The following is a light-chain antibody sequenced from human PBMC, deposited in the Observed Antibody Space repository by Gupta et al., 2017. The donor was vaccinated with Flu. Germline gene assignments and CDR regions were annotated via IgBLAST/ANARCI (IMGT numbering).Light chain of an antibody. Sequence: PSYLPASVADRVTITCQASQDISKNLNWFQHKPGKAPKLLIYDTSNSETGVPSRFSGSGSGTDFTFTISSLQPEDVATHSCQQYENLPYTFGQGTKLEIK. V-gene: IGKV1-33*01. CDR1: QDISKN. CDR3: QQYENLPYT. J-gene: IGKJ2*01. CDR2: DTS.